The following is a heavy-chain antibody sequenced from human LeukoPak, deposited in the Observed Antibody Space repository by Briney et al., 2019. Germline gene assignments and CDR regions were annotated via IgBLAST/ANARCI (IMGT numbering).Heavy chain of an antibody. CDR2: ISYDGSNK. V-gene: IGHV3-30*03. Sequence: GGSLRLSCAASGFIFSSYSMNWVRQAPGKGLEWVAVISYDGSNKYYVDSVKGRFTISRDNSKNTLYLQMSSLRAEDTAVYYCTRGTNDYGGIERKKPFDYWGQGTLVTVSS. CDR1: GFIFSSYS. CDR3: TRGTNDYGGIERKKPFDY. D-gene: IGHD4-23*01. J-gene: IGHJ4*02.